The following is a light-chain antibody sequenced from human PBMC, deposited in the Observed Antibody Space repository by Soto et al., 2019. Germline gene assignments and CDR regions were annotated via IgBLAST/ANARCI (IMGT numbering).Light chain of an antibody. CDR2: GNR. J-gene: IGLJ3*02. CDR1: NSNLGAGYD. CDR3: QAYDYSLSAFV. V-gene: IGLV1-40*01. Sequence: QSVLTQPPSVSGAPGQRVTISCTGNNSNLGAGYDVHWYHQLPRAAPTLVIFGNRNRPSGVPERFSGSNSCTSASLAITGLLSEDEADYYCQAYDYSLSAFVFGGGTKLTVL.